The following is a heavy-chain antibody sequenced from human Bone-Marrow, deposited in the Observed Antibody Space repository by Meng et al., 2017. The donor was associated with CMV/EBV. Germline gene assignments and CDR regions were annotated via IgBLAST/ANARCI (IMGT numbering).Heavy chain of an antibody. CDR1: RYA. CDR2: IIPILGIA. Sequence: RYAISWVRQAPGQGLEWMGGIIPILGIANYAQKFQGRVTITADKSTSTAYMELSSLRSEDTAVYYCARGKTYYDFWSGNPRDWFDPWGQGTLVTVSS. D-gene: IGHD3-3*01. J-gene: IGHJ5*02. V-gene: IGHV1-69*10. CDR3: ARGKTYYDFWSGNPRDWFDP.